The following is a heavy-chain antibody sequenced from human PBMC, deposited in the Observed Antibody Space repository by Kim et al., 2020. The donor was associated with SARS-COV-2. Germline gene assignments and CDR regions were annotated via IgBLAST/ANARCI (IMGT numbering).Heavy chain of an antibody. CDR3: ARHNRYYGSGSKVTDY. CDR2: IYYSGST. J-gene: IGHJ4*02. CDR1: GGSISSSSYY. Sequence: SETLSLTCTVSGGSISSSSYYWGWIRQPPGKGLEWIGSIYYSGSTYYNPSLKSRVTISVDTSKNQFSLKLSSVTAADTAVYYCARHNRYYGSGSKVTDYWGQGTLVTVSS. D-gene: IGHD3-10*01. V-gene: IGHV4-39*01.